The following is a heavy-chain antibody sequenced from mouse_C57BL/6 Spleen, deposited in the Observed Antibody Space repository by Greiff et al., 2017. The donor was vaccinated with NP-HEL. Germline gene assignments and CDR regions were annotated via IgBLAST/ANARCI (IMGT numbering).Heavy chain of an antibody. V-gene: IGHV14-4*01. D-gene: IGHD2-14*01. CDR1: GFNIKDDY. Sequence: EVQLQQSGAELVRPGASVKLSCTASGFNIKDDYMHWVKQRPEQGLEWIGWIDPENGDTEYASKFQGKATITADTSSNTAYLQLSSLTSEDTAVYYCTTRVLHAMDYWGQGTSVTVSS. CDR3: TTRVLHAMDY. CDR2: IDPENGDT. J-gene: IGHJ4*01.